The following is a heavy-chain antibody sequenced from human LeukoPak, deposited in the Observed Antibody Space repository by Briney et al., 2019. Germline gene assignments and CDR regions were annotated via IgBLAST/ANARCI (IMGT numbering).Heavy chain of an antibody. V-gene: IGHV3-21*01. CDR2: ISSSSSYI. D-gene: IGHD3-10*01. Sequence: GGSLRLSCAASGFTFSSYSMNWVRQAPGKGLEWVSSISSSSSYIYYADSVKGRFTTSRDNAENSLYLQMNSLRAEDTAVYYCARDRGYYGRNDAFDIWGQGTMVTVSS. CDR3: ARDRGYYGRNDAFDI. J-gene: IGHJ3*02. CDR1: GFTFSSYS.